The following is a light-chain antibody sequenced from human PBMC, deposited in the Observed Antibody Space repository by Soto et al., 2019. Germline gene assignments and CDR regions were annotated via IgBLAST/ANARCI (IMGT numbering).Light chain of an antibody. CDR2: VAS. J-gene: IGKJ2*01. Sequence: DIPMPQSPSSLSASVGDSVTITCRASQSISSYLNWYQQKPGKAPKFLIYVASTLQSGVPSRFSGSGSGTDFTLTITSLQPEDCATYYCQQSYRSPYTFGQGTKLEIK. V-gene: IGKV1-39*01. CDR1: QSISSY. CDR3: QQSYRSPYT.